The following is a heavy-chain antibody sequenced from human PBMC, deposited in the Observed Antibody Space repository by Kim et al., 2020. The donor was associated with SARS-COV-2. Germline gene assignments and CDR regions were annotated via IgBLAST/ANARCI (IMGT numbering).Heavy chain of an antibody. Sequence: SYTGGTYYHPSLKRRVTISVDTATNQFSLKLSSVTVGDTAVYYCARSGDVWGQGTTVTVSS. V-gene: IGHV4-39*07. CDR2: SYTGGT. CDR3: ARSGDV. J-gene: IGHJ6*02. D-gene: IGHD5-12*01.